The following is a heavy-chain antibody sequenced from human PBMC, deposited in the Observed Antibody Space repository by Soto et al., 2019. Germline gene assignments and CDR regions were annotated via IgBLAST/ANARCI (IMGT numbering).Heavy chain of an antibody. CDR1: GFSVSGWY. Sequence: EVQLVESGGDLVQPGGSARLSCAASGFSVSGWYMDWVRQAPGKGLEWVARLKDRSQNYATEYAAYVKGRFTVSRHPSQKSILLQMNSLKIEDASVYYCAREGDARWLDSWGQGTLVTVS. CDR2: LKDRSQNYAT. D-gene: IGHD1-26*01. J-gene: IGHJ5*01. V-gene: IGHV3-72*01. CDR3: AREGDARWLDS.